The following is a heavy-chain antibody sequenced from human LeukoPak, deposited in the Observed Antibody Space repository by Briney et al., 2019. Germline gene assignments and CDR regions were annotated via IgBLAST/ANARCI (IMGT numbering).Heavy chain of an antibody. CDR3: AKHRYDSSAPVIDY. J-gene: IGHJ4*02. CDR1: GFTFSSYA. D-gene: IGHD3-22*01. V-gene: IGHV3-23*01. Sequence: GGSLRLSCAASGFTFSSYAMSWVRQAPGKGLEWGSAISGSGGSTYYADSVKGRFTISRDNSKNTLYLQMNSLRAEDTAVYYCAKHRYDSSAPVIDYWGQGTLVTVSS. CDR2: ISGSGGST.